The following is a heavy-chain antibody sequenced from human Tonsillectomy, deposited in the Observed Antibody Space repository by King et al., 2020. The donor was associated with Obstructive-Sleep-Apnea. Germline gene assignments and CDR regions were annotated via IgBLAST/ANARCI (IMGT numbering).Heavy chain of an antibody. CDR3: ARDFWFYDITKTTFDN. Sequence: EVQLVESGGGLVKPGGSLRLSCAASGFSFSSYNMNWVRQAPGKGLEWVSSMSSDSSYIYYADSVKGRFTISRDNAENSLYLQMNSLRAEDTAMYYCARDFWFYDITKTTFDNWGQGTLVTVSS. V-gene: IGHV3-21*01. J-gene: IGHJ5*02. CDR1: GFSFSSYN. D-gene: IGHD1-20*01. CDR2: MSSDSSYI.